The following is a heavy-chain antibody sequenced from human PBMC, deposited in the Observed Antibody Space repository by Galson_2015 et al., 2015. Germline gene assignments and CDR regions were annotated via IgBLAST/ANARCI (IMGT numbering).Heavy chain of an antibody. J-gene: IGHJ6*02. D-gene: IGHD4-23*01. CDR1: GGTFSSYT. CDR2: IIPILGIA. V-gene: IGHV1-69*04. CDR3: AREDYGGNSYYYYGMDV. Sequence: SVKVSCKASGGTFSSYTISWVRQAPGQGLEWMGRIIPILGIANYAQKFQGRVTITADKSTSTAYMELSSLRSEDTAVYYCAREDYGGNSYYYYGMDVSGQGTPVTVAS.